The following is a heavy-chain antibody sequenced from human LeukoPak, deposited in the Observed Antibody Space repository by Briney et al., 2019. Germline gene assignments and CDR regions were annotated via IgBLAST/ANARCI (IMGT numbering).Heavy chain of an antibody. Sequence: GSLRLSCAASGFTFSYYSMKWVRQAPGKGLEWVSYISSSSSYTNYADSVKGRFTISRDNAKNSLYLQMNSLRAEDTAVYYCARGRAVIVPAYYFDYWGQGTLVTVSS. V-gene: IGHV3-21*05. CDR1: GFTFSYYS. D-gene: IGHD2-2*01. J-gene: IGHJ4*02. CDR3: ARGRAVIVPAYYFDY. CDR2: ISSSSSYT.